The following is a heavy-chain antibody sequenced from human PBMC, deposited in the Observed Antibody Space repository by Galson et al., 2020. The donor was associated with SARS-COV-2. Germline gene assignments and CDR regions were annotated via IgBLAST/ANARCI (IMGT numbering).Heavy chain of an antibody. D-gene: IGHD3-3*01. CDR1: GASIDSTSYY. V-gene: IGHV4-39*07. CDR2: IYYDGTT. CDR3: ARDVVGITMDGVVTNYHLYGLDV. Sequence: SETLSLTCTVSGASIDSTSYYWGWNRQPPGKGLEWLGIIYYDGTTYYNPSLKSRVTITIDTSKNQFSLKLSSVTAAADSGVYCCARDVVGITMDGVVTNYHLYGLDVWGQGTTVTVSS. J-gene: IGHJ6*02.